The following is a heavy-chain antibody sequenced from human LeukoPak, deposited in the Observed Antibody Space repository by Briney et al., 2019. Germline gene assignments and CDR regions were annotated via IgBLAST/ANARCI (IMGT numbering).Heavy chain of an antibody. J-gene: IGHJ4*02. CDR3: AKWGFSDRSGANFHS. D-gene: IGHD3-22*01. Sequence: GGSLRLSCEASGFTYSNYAMSWVRQAPGKGLEWVSTVTASARRTYYADSVQGRFTISRDNSNNTLFLQVNSLRADDTAVYHCAKWGFSDRSGANFHSWGQGTLVTVSS. CDR1: GFTYSNYA. CDR2: VTASARRT. V-gene: IGHV3-23*01.